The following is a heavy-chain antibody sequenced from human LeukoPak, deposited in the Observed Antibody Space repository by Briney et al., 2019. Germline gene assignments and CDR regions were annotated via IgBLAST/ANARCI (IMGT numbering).Heavy chain of an antibody. CDR2: IYHSGST. Sequence: SETLSLTCAVSGVSISSGGYSWSWIRQPPGKGLEWIGYIYHSGSTYYNPSLKSRVTISVDRPKNQFSLKLSSVTAADTAVYYCAREDSGSYQNWFDPWGQGTLVTVSS. D-gene: IGHD1-26*01. CDR3: AREDSGSYQNWFDP. J-gene: IGHJ5*02. CDR1: GVSISSGGYS. V-gene: IGHV4-30-2*01.